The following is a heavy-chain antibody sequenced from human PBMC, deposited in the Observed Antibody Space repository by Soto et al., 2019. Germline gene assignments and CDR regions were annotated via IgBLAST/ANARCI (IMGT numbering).Heavy chain of an antibody. Sequence: QVQLVESGGGVVQPGRSLGLSCAASGFIFSTYGMHWVRQAPGKGLEWVAVISYDGSNKYYADAVKGRFTISRDNSKKTLYLQMISLSAEDTAVYYCAKDMPLLGFLTYYYVSSGYYRLFDYWGQGTLVTVSS. CDR1: GFIFSTYG. CDR2: ISYDGSNK. V-gene: IGHV3-30*18. D-gene: IGHD3-22*01. CDR3: AKDMPLLGFLTYYYVSSGYYRLFDY. J-gene: IGHJ4*02.